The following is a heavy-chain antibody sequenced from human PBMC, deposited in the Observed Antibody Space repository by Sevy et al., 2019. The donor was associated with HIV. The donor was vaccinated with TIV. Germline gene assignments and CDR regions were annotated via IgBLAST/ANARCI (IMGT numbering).Heavy chain of an antibody. CDR1: GYTFTTYG. V-gene: IGHV1-18*01. D-gene: IGHD3-16*01. Sequence: TLVKVSCKPSGYTFTTYGITWVRQAPGQGLEWMGWINTYNGNTNYAKKFQGRVTMTRDTSTSTAYMELRSLTSDDTAVYYCARKKNLGDPSDPWGQGTLVTVSS. CDR3: ARKKNLGDPSDP. CDR2: INTYNGNT. J-gene: IGHJ5*02.